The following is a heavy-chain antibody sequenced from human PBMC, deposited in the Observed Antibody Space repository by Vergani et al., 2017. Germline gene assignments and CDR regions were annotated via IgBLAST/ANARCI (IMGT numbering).Heavy chain of an antibody. CDR3: AREEPGDYHVNLDY. Sequence: VQLVESGGGLVQPGGSLRLSCAASGFTFSSYAMHWVRQAPGKGLEWVAVISYDGSNKYYADSVKGRFTISRDNSKNTLYLQMNSLRAEDTAVYYCAREEPGDYHVNLDYWGQGTLVTVSS. CDR2: ISYDGSNK. V-gene: IGHV3-30*04. D-gene: IGHD4-17*01. CDR1: GFTFSSYA. J-gene: IGHJ4*02.